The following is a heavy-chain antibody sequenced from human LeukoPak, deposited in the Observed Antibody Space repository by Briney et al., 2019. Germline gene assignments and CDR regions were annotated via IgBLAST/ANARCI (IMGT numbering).Heavy chain of an antibody. D-gene: IGHD3-22*01. CDR3: ARHTAHYYDSSGYQNWFDP. J-gene: IGHJ5*02. Sequence: PSETLSLTCTVSGGSISSYYWSWIRQPPGKGLEWIGYIYYSGSTNYNPSLKSRVTISVDTSKNQFSLKLGSVTAADTAVYYCARHTAHYYDSSGYQNWFDPWGQGTLVTVSS. CDR2: IYYSGST. V-gene: IGHV4-59*01. CDR1: GGSISSYY.